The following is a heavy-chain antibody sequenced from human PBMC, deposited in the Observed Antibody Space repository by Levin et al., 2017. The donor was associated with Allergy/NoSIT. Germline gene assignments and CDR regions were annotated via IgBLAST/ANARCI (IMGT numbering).Heavy chain of an antibody. CDR3: ARGGRGYCNSASCFDY. V-gene: IGHV3-11*01. D-gene: IGHD2-2*01. J-gene: IGHJ4*02. CDR1: GFTFSDYY. Sequence: GGSLRLSCAASGFTFSDYYMSWIRQAPGKGLEWVSYTSSSGSAIYYADSVKGRFTISRDNAKNSLYLQMSSLRAEDTAVYYCARGGRGYCNSASCFDYWGQGTLVTVSS. CDR2: TSSSGSAI.